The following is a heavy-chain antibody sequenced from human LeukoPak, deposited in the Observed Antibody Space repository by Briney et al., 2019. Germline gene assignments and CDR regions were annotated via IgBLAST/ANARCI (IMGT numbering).Heavy chain of an antibody. CDR3: ARMAAGTTIFGVVKGRYYFDY. J-gene: IGHJ4*02. Sequence: SETLSLTCAVSGYSISSGYYWGWIRQPPGKGLEWIGSIYHSGSTYYNPSLKSRVTISVDTSKNQFSLKLSSVTAADTAVYYCARMAAGTTIFGVVKGRYYFDYWGQGTLVTVSS. CDR2: IYHSGST. CDR1: GYSISSGYY. D-gene: IGHD3-3*01. V-gene: IGHV4-38-2*01.